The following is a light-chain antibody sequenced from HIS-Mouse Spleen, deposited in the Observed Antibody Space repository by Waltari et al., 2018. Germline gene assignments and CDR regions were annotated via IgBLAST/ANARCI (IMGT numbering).Light chain of an antibody. Sequence: SYELTQPPSVSVSPGQTARITCSGDALPKKYAYWYQQKSGQAPVLVIYEDSKRPPGIPERVSGSSSGTMATLTISGAQVEDEADYYCYSTDSSGNHRRVFGGGTKLTVL. CDR2: EDS. CDR1: ALPKKY. J-gene: IGLJ3*02. V-gene: IGLV3-10*01. CDR3: YSTDSSGNHRRV.